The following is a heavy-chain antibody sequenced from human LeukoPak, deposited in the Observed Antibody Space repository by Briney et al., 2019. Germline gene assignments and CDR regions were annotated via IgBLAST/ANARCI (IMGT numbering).Heavy chain of an antibody. CDR2: MNPNSGNT. V-gene: IGHV1-8*02. CDR1: GYTFTSYD. D-gene: IGHD6-19*01. Sequence: ASVKVSCKASGYTFTSYDINWVRQATGQGLEWMGWMNPNSGNTGYAQKFQGRVTMTRNTSISTAYMELSSLRSEDTAVYYCARDSGWYYYYGMDVWGQGTTVTVSS. J-gene: IGHJ6*02. CDR3: ARDSGWYYYYGMDV.